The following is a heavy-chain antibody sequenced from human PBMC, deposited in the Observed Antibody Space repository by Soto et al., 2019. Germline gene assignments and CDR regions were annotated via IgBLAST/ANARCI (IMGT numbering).Heavy chain of an antibody. V-gene: IGHV4-4*02. Sequence: QVQLQESGPGLVKPSGTLSLTCAVSGASISDNNWWSWVRQPPGKGLEWIGEIYLSGTANYSPSLNRRVTISLDKSKNQISLQLSSVTAADSAVYYCARHIGVPGTRGFDYWGQGTLVTVSS. CDR1: GASISDNNW. J-gene: IGHJ4*02. CDR3: ARHIGVPGTRGFDY. CDR2: IYLSGTA. D-gene: IGHD6-19*01.